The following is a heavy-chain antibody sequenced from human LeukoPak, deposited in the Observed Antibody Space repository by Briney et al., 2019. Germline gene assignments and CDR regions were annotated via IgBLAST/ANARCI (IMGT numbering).Heavy chain of an antibody. CDR1: GFTFSDYY. V-gene: IGHV3-11*06. Sequence: GGSLRLSCAASGFTFSDYYMSWIRQAPGKGREWVSYISSSSSYTNYADSVKGRFAISRDNAKNSLYLQMNSLRAEDTAVYYCARDRGYSGYDSDYWGQGTLVTVSS. D-gene: IGHD5-12*01. CDR2: ISSSSSYT. CDR3: ARDRGYSGYDSDY. J-gene: IGHJ4*02.